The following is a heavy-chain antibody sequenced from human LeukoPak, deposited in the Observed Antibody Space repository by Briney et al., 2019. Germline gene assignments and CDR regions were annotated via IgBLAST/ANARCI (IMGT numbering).Heavy chain of an antibody. CDR1: GGSISSGSYY. J-gene: IGHJ4*02. CDR3: ARVTGYMIEDYFDY. Sequence: SETLSLTCTVSGGSISSGSYYWSWIRQPAGKGLEWIGRISSSGSTNYNPSLKSRVTISVDTSKNQFSLRLRSVTAADTAVYYCARVTGYMIEDYFDYWGQGTLVTVSS. V-gene: IGHV4-61*02. CDR2: ISSSGST. D-gene: IGHD3-22*01.